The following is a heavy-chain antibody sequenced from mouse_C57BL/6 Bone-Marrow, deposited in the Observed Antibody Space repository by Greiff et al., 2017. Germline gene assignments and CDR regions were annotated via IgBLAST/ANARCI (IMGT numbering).Heavy chain of an antibody. D-gene: IGHD2-3*01. V-gene: IGHV5-17*01. Sequence: EVKLMESGGGLVKPGGSLKLSCAASGFTFSDYGMHWVRPAPEKGLEWVAYISSGSSTIYYADKVKGRVTISSDNAKNTLFLHMTSLRSEDTAMYYCASGGYYVHYYAMDDWGQGTSVTVSS. CDR1: GFTFSDYG. CDR3: ASGGYYVHYYAMDD. CDR2: ISSGSSTI. J-gene: IGHJ4*01.